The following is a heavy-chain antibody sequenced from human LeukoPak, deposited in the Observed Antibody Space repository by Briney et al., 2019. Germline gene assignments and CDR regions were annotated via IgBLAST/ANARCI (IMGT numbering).Heavy chain of an antibody. CDR2: VYSSGST. CDR1: GGSIRSYY. D-gene: IGHD6-19*01. J-gene: IGHJ5*02. CDR3: ARDQSSGYNWFAP. Sequence: SETLSLTCTVSGGSIRSYYWSWIRQPAGKGLEWIGRVYSSGSTDYNPPLKSRVTMSVDTSKNQFSLKVTSVTAADTAVYYCARDQSSGYNWFAPWGQGTLVTVSS. V-gene: IGHV4-4*07.